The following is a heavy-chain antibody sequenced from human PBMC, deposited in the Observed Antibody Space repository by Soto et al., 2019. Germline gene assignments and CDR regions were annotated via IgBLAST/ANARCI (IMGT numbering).Heavy chain of an antibody. D-gene: IGHD3-3*01. CDR1: GYTFTSYG. V-gene: IGHV1-18*01. CDR3: ARDRGTIFGVDNWFDP. Sequence: ASVKVSCKASGYTFTSYGISWVRQAPGQGLEWMGWISAYNDNTNYAQKLQGRVTMTTDTSTSTAYMELRSLRSDDTAVYYCARDRGTIFGVDNWFDPWGQGTLVTVSS. CDR2: ISAYNDNT. J-gene: IGHJ5*02.